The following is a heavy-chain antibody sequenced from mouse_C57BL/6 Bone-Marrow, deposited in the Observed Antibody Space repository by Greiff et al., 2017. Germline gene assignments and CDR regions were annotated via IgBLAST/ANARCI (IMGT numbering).Heavy chain of an antibody. CDR2: IDPSDSDT. Sequence: QVQLQQPGAELVRPGSSVKLSCKASGYTFTSYWMHWVKQRPIQGLEWIGNIDPSDSDTHYNQKFKDKATLTVDKSSSTAYMQHSSLTSDDSTVYYCARLLGRAMDYWGQGTSVTISS. CDR3: ARLLGRAMDY. V-gene: IGHV1-52*01. CDR1: GYTFTSYW. D-gene: IGHD4-1*01. J-gene: IGHJ4*01.